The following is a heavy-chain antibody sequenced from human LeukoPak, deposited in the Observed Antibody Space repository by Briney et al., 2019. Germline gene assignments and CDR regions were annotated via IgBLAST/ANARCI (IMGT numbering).Heavy chain of an antibody. J-gene: IGHJ3*02. D-gene: IGHD5-12*01. CDR1: GGSFSGYY. CDR2: INHSGST. V-gene: IGHV4-34*01. Sequence: SETLSLTCAVYGGSFSGYYWSWIRQPPGKGLEWIGEINHSGSTNYNPSLKSRVTISVDTSKNQFPLKLSSVTAADTAVYYCARVYGAGYDFRGAFDIWGQGTVVTVSS. CDR3: ARVYGAGYDFRGAFDI.